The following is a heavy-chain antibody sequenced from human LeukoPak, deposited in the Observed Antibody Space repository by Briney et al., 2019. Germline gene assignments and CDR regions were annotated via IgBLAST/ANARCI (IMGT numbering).Heavy chain of an antibody. CDR2: IDPSDSYT. D-gene: IGHD3-22*01. J-gene: IGHJ4*02. CDR1: GSPFTTYW. V-gene: IGHV5-10-1*01. Sequence: GESLKISCKGSGSPFTTYWITWVRQLPGKGLEWMGRIDPSDSYTNYGPSFQGHFTISADKSISTAYLQWSSLKAPDTAMYYCARHNFYYDTSGYHPLDFDYWGQGTLATVSS. CDR3: ARHNFYYDTSGYHPLDFDY.